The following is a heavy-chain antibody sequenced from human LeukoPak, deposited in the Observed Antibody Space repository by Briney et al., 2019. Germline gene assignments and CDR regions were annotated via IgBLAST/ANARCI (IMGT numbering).Heavy chain of an antibody. Sequence: RGSLRLPCAASEFTFSSYWMHWVRQAPGKGLVWVSRISRDGSTTSYADFVKGRFTISRDNAKNTLYLEMNSLRAEDTAVYYCVRASSYGDFDYWGQGTLITVSS. J-gene: IGHJ4*02. D-gene: IGHD4-17*01. CDR1: EFTFSSYW. CDR2: ISRDGSTT. V-gene: IGHV3-74*01. CDR3: VRASSYGDFDY.